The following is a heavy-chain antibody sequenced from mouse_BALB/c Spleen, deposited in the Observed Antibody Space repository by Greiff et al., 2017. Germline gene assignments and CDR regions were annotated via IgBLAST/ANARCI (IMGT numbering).Heavy chain of an antibody. J-gene: IGHJ4*01. D-gene: IGHD2-5*01. V-gene: IGHV7-3*02. CDR2: IRNKANGYTT. CDR3: ARSNYGDYYAMDY. Sequence: EVMLVESGGGLVQPGGSLRLSCATSGFTFTDYYMSWVRQPPGKALEWLGFIRNKANGYTTEYSASVKGRFTISRDNSQSILYLQMNTLRAEDSATYYCARSNYGDYYAMDYWGQGTSVTVSS. CDR1: GFTFTDYY.